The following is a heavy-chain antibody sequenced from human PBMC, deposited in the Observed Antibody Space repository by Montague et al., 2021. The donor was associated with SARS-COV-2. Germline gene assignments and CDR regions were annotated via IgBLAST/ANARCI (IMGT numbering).Heavy chain of an antibody. CDR1: GGSISRSHYF. V-gene: IGHV4-39*02. J-gene: IGHJ3*02. CDR3: ARWGLNNAFDI. D-gene: IGHD1/OR15-1a*01. Sequence: SETLSLTCSVSGGSISRSHYFWAWIRQPPGMGLEWIGSIYFTGKTYYHPSLKSRVTISIDTSKNHFSLRPSSVTAADSAVFYCARWGLNNAFDIWGLGTMITISS. CDR2: IYFTGKT.